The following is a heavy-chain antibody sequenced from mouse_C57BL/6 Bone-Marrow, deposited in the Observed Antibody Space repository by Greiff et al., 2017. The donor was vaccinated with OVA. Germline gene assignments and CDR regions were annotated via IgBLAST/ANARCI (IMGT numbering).Heavy chain of an antibody. J-gene: IGHJ2*01. D-gene: IGHD1-1*01. Sequence: QVQLQQSGAELVKPGASVKLSCKASGYTFTDYSIHWVKQRPGQGLEWIGWIYPGSGSTQYHENFKGKATLTADKSSSTVYMEVSRVTTEDSEVYSGARHEGWRFITTVVASFDDWGQGTTLTVSS. CDR1: GYTFTDYS. V-gene: IGHV1-62-2*01. CDR3: ARHEGWRFITTVVASFDD. CDR2: IYPGSGST.